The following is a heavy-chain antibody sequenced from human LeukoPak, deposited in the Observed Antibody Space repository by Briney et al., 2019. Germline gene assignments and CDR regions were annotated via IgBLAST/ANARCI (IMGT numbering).Heavy chain of an antibody. Sequence: GGSLRLSCAASGFTFSSYSMNWVRQAPGKGLEWVSSISYSSSYIYYADSVKGRITISRDNAKNSLYLQMNSLRAEDTAVYYCARHRDGSGSYFDAFDIWGQGTMVTVSS. CDR2: ISYSSSYI. CDR1: GFTFSSYS. D-gene: IGHD3-10*01. V-gene: IGHV3-21*01. J-gene: IGHJ3*02. CDR3: ARHRDGSGSYFDAFDI.